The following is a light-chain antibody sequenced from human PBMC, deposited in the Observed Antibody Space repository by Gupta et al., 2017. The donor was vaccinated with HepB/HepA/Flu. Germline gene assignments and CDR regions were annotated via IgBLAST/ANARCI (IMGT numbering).Light chain of an antibody. V-gene: IGLV1-36*01. CDR1: SSNIGNNA. Sequence: SVLTQPPSVSAAPRPRVTISCSGSSSNIGNNAVNWYQQLPGKAPKLLIYYDDLRPSGVADRFSGSKSGTSASLAISGLQAEDEADYYCAAWDDSLNGWVFGGGTKLTVL. CDR3: AAWDDSLNGWV. J-gene: IGLJ3*02. CDR2: YDD.